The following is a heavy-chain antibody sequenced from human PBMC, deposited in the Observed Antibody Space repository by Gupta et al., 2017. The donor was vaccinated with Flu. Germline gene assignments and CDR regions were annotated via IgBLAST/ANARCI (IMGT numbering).Heavy chain of an antibody. CDR3: ARARDDSSGVDY. Sequence: QVQLQESGPGLVKPSETLSLTCTVSGGSISSYYWSWIRQPPGKGLEWIGYIYYSGSTNYNPSLKSRVTISVDTSKNQFSLKLSSVTAADTAVYYCARARDDSSGVDYWGQGTLVTVSS. V-gene: IGHV4-59*01. D-gene: IGHD3-22*01. CDR2: IYYSGST. J-gene: IGHJ4*02. CDR1: GGSISSYY.